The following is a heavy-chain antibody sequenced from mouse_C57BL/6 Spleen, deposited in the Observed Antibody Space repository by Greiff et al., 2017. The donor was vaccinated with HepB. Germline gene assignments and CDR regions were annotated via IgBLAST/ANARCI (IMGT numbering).Heavy chain of an antibody. D-gene: IGHD2-1*01. CDR3: ASRHTPNYVFFAY. V-gene: IGHV1-80*01. CDR1: GYAFSSYW. Sequence: QVQLKESGAELVKPGASVKISCKASGYAFSSYWMNWVKQRPGKGLEWIGQIYPGDGDTNYNGKFKGKATLTADKSSSTAYMQLSSLTSEDSAVYFCASRHTPNYVFFAYWGQGTLVTVSA. CDR2: IYPGDGDT. J-gene: IGHJ3*01.